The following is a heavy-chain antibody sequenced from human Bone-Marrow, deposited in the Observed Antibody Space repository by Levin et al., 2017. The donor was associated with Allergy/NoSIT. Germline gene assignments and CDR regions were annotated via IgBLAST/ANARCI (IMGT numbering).Heavy chain of an antibody. CDR2: ISFDGTTQ. CDR3: ARDDCGGDCSLDE. V-gene: IGHV3-30-3*01. Sequence: PGGSLRLSCVGSGFIFGNYAFHWVRQAPGKGLEWVALISFDGTTQMYADSVRGRFTISRDNPKNTLFLQMDGLRREDTALYFCARDDCGGDCSLDEWGRGAPVTVSS. J-gene: IGHJ4*02. CDR1: GFIFGNYA. D-gene: IGHD2-21*02.